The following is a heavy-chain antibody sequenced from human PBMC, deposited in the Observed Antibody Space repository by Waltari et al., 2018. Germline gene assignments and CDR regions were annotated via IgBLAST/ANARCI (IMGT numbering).Heavy chain of an antibody. V-gene: IGHV1-69*02. CDR1: GGTFSSYT. CDR3: ARGGNIAAPSRNTVLYYFDY. J-gene: IGHJ4*02. CDR2: IIPILGIA. D-gene: IGHD6-13*01. Sequence: QVQLVQSGAEVKKPGSSVKVSCTASGGTFSSYTISWVRQAPGPGLEWMGRIIPILGIANYAQKFQGRVTITADKSTSTAYMELSSLRSEDTAVYYCARGGNIAAPSRNTVLYYFDYWGQGTLVTVSS.